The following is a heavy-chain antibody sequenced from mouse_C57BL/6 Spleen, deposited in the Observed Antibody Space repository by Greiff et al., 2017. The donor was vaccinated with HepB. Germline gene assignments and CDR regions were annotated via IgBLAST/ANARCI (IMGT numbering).Heavy chain of an antibody. V-gene: IGHV1-53*01. CDR3: ARSDGSLYWYFDV. J-gene: IGHJ1*03. Sequence: VQLQQPGTELVKPGASVKLSCKASGYTFTSYWMHWVKQRPGQGLEWIGNINPSNGGTNYNEKFKSKATLTVDKSSSTTYMQLSSLTSEDSAVYYCARSDGSLYWYFDVWGTGTTVTVSS. CDR1: GYTFTSYW. CDR2: INPSNGGT. D-gene: IGHD1-1*01.